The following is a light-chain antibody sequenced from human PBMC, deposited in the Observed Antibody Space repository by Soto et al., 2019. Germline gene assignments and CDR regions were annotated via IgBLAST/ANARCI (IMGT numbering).Light chain of an antibody. CDR3: QQFNDFPLT. CDR2: DAS. J-gene: IGKJ4*01. Sequence: IPLTQSPSSLSASVGDRVTITCRAGQAISSALAWYQQKPGKAPKLLLYDASSLDAGVPSRFSGSGSGTDFTLSITSLRPEDFATYYCQQFNDFPLTFGGGTKVQIK. CDR1: QAISSA. V-gene: IGKV1D-13*01.